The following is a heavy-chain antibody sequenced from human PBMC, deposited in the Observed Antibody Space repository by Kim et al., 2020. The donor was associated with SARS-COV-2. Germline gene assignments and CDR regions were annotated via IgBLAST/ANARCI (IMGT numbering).Heavy chain of an antibody. CDR2: IIPIFGTA. D-gene: IGHD1-26*01. V-gene: IGHV1-69*06. J-gene: IGHJ4*02. CDR1: GGTFSSYA. CDR3: ARVLVGATWVLDY. Sequence: SVKVSCKASGGTFSSYAISWVRQAPGQGLEWMGGIIPIFGTANYAQKFQGRVTITADKSTSTAYMELSSLRSEDTAVYYCARVLVGATWVLDYWGQGTLVTVSS.